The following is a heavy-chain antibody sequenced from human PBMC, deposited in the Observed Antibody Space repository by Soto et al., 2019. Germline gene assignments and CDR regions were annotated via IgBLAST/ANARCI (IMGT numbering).Heavy chain of an antibody. J-gene: IGHJ5*02. D-gene: IGHD2-2*01. CDR1: GYTFTSYG. CDR2: ISAYNGNT. V-gene: IGHV1-18*01. CDR3: ARDPRHCSSTSCGLNWFDP. Sequence: ASVKVSCKASGYTFTSYGISWVRQAPGQGLEWMGWISAYNGNTNYAQKLQGRVTMTTDTSTSTAYMELRSLRSDDTAVYYCARDPRHCSSTSCGLNWFDPWGQGTLVTVSS.